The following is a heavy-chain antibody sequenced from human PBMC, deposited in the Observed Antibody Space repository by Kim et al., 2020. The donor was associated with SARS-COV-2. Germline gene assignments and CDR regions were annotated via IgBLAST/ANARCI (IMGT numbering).Heavy chain of an antibody. J-gene: IGHJ4*02. CDR3: AKDLLGNCGGDCYSLDC. CDR2: ISYDGSNK. Sequence: GGSLRLSCAASGFTFSSYGMNWVRQAPGKGLEWVAVISYDGSNKYYADSVKGRFTISRDNSKNTLYLQMNSLRAEDTAVYYCAKDLLGNCGGDCYSLDCWGQATLITVSA. V-gene: IGHV3-30*18. CDR1: GFTFSSYG. D-gene: IGHD2-21*01.